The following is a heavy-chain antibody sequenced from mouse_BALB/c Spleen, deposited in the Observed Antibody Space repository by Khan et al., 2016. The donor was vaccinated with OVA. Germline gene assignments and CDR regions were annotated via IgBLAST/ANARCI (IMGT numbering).Heavy chain of an antibody. CDR2: IWSDGST. CDR1: GFSLTNYA. J-gene: IGHJ4*01. Sequence: QVQLKESGPDLVAPSQSLSITCTVSGFSLTNYAIHWVRQPPGKGLEWLVVIWSDGSTTYNSALKSRLSISKDNSKSQVFLKINSLQTDDTAMYCCARHQFPLSMDSWGQGTSVTVSS. CDR3: ARHQFPLSMDS. V-gene: IGHV2-6-2*01.